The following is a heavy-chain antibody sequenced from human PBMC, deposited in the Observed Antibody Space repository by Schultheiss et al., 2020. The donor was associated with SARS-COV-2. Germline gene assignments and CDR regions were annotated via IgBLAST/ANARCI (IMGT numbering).Heavy chain of an antibody. Sequence: SVKVSCKASGGTFSSYAISWVRQAPGQGLEWMGGIIPIFGTANYAQKFQGRVTITADESTSTAYMELSSLRSEDTAVYYCARERITIFGVVTYYYGMDVWGQGTTVTVSS. CDR1: GGTFSSYA. J-gene: IGHJ6*02. CDR2: IIPIFGTA. CDR3: ARERITIFGVVTYYYGMDV. V-gene: IGHV1-69*13. D-gene: IGHD3-3*01.